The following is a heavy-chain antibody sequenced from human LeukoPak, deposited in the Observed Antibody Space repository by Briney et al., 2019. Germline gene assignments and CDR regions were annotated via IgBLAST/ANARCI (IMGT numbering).Heavy chain of an antibody. CDR2: MYHSGTT. D-gene: IGHD3-10*01. V-gene: IGHV4-4*02. CDR3: ARDGRRGYYGSGSYYYYFDY. Sequence: SETLSLTCAVSGGSIRSRNWWSWVRQPPGKGLQWIGEMYHSGTTNYNPSLKSRLTISVDDSKNHFSLNLTSVTAADTAVYYCARDGRRGYYGSGSYYYYFDYWGQGTLVTVSS. CDR1: GGSIRSRNW. J-gene: IGHJ4*02.